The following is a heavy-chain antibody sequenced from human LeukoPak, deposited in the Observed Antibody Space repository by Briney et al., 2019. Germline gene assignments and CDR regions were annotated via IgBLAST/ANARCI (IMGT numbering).Heavy chain of an antibody. D-gene: IGHD5-12*01. Sequence: GRSLRLSCAASGFTFSSYGMHWVRQAPGKGLEWVAVISYDGSNKYYADSVKGRFTISRDNSKNTLYLQMNSLRAEDTAVYYCTRDGGGYEWWEYYFDYWGQGTLVTVSS. CDR3: TRDGGGYEWWEYYFDY. V-gene: IGHV3-30*03. CDR2: ISYDGSNK. CDR1: GFTFSSYG. J-gene: IGHJ4*02.